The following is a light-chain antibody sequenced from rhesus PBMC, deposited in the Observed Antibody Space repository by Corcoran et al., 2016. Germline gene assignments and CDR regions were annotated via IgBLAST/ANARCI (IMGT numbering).Light chain of an antibody. J-gene: IGKJ4*01. V-gene: IGKV1-33*01. Sequence: DIQMTQSPSSLSASVGDAVTITCRASQDISNALAWYQPKPGEAPNLLIYATSTLEAGAPSRFSGNRSGTDFTLTINSLQTEDFSTYYCQQGYSSPLTFGGGTKV. CDR2: ATS. CDR3: QQGYSSPLT. CDR1: QDISNA.